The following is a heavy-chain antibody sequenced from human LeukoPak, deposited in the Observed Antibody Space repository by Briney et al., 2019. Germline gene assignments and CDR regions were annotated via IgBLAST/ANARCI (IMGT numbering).Heavy chain of an antibody. CDR3: ARVRAAPLPYYFDY. CDR2: IYYSGST. CDR1: GGSISSSSYY. D-gene: IGHD6-6*01. V-gene: IGHV4-39*01. Sequence: SETLSLTCTVSGGSISSSSYYWGWIRQPPGKGLEWIGSIYYSGSTYYNPSLKSRVTISVDTSKNQFSLKLSSVTAADTAVYYCARVRAAPLPYYFDYWGQGTLVTVSS. J-gene: IGHJ4*02.